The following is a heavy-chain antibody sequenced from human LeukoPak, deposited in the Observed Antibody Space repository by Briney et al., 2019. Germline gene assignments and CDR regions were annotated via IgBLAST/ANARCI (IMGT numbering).Heavy chain of an antibody. CDR2: VIPIFGTA. CDR1: GYTFTSYG. CDR3: AREGHDPYYFDY. D-gene: IGHD5-12*01. J-gene: IGHJ4*02. V-gene: IGHV1-69*13. Sequence: SVKVSCKASGYTFTSYGISWVRQAPGQGLEWMGGVIPIFGTANYAQKFQGRVTITADESTSTAYMELSSLRSEDTAVYYCAREGHDPYYFDYWGQGTLVTVSS.